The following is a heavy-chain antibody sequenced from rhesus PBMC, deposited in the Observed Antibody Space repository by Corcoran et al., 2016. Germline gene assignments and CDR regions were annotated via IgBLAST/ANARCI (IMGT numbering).Heavy chain of an antibody. Sequence: QVQLQESGPGLVKPSETLSLTCAVSGYSISSGYDCGWIRQPPGKGLESIGYINNRGSTYYNPSLKSRVTISKDTSKNQFSLKLSSVTAADTAVYYCARRDFWGQGVLVTVSS. CDR3: ARRDF. CDR2: INNRGST. J-gene: IGHJ5-2*01. CDR1: GYSISSGYD. V-gene: IGHV4-99*01.